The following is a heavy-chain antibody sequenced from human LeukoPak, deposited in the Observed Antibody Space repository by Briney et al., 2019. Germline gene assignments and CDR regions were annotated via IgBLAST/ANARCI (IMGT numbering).Heavy chain of an antibody. J-gene: IGHJ4*02. CDR2: IHRSGDI. V-gene: IGHV4-34*08. CDR1: GFTFSDAW. Sequence: GSLRLSCAASGFTFSDAWMNWVRQAPGEGLEWIGEIHRSGDIKYSPSLQTRVTISMDRSMNHLSLNLNSVTAADTAVYFCATRDQSRTDVVPPDYWGQGALVTVSS. CDR3: ATRDQSRTDVVPPDY. D-gene: IGHD5-18*01.